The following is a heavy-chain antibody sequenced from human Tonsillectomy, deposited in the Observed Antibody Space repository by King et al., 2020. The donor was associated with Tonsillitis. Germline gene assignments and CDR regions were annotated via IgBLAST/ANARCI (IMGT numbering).Heavy chain of an antibody. CDR2: IKEDGSET. D-gene: IGHD6-13*01. J-gene: IGHJ4*02. V-gene: IGHV3-7*01. CDR3: VRGTPIPGTDY. CDR1: GFTFNSYW. Sequence: VQLVESGGGLVQPGGSLRLSCAASGFTFNSYWMNWFRQAPGKGLEWVANIKEDGSETNYVGSVRGRFTISRDNATNSLSLQMNSLRAEDTAVYYCVRGTPIPGTDYWGQGTLVIVSS.